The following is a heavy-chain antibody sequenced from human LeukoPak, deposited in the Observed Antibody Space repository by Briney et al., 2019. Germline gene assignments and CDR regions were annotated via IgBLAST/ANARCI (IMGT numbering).Heavy chain of an antibody. D-gene: IGHD3-10*01. V-gene: IGHV5-51*01. J-gene: IGHJ6*02. Sequence: GESLKISCKGSGYSFTSYWIGWVRQMPGKGLEWMGIIYPGDSDTRYSPSFQGQVTISADKSISTAYLQWSSLKASDTAMYYCARLPMNYHYGSGVYYYYGMDVWGQGTTVTVSS. CDR2: IYPGDSDT. CDR3: ARLPMNYHYGSGVYYYYGMDV. CDR1: GYSFTSYW.